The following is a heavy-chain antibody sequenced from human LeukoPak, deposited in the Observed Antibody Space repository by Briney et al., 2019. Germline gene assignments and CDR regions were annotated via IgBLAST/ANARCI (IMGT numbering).Heavy chain of an antibody. Sequence: SGPTLVKATQTLTLTCTFSGFSLSTSGVGVGWIRQPPGKALEWLAIIYWNDDKRYSPSLKSRLTITKDTSKNQVVLTMTNMDPVDTATYYCAHSFGTCSTSCYRAFDLWGQGTLVTVPS. CDR1: GFSLSTSGVG. D-gene: IGHD2-2*01. CDR3: AHSFGTCSTSCYRAFDL. CDR2: IYWNDDK. V-gene: IGHV2-5*01. J-gene: IGHJ5*02.